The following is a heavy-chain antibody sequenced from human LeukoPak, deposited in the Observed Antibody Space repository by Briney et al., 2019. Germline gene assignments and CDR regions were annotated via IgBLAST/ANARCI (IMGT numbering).Heavy chain of an antibody. V-gene: IGHV4-39*01. D-gene: IGHD6-19*01. Sequence: SETLSLTCTVSGGSISSSSYYWGWIRQPPGKGLEWIGSIYYSGSTYYNPSLKSRVTISVDTSKNQFSLKLSSVTAADTAIYYCARAVSGRFDYWGQGTLVTVSS. CDR1: GGSISSSSYY. J-gene: IGHJ4*02. CDR3: ARAVSGRFDY. CDR2: IYYSGST.